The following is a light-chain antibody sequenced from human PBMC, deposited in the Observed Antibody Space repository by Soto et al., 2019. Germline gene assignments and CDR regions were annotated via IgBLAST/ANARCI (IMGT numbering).Light chain of an antibody. CDR2: DAS. CDR3: QQRSNWPPT. Sequence: EIVLTQSPATLSLSPGERATLSCRASQSVSSYLAWDQQKPGQAPRLLIYDASNRATGIPPRFSGSGSGTDLTLTISSLQPEDFEVYYCQQRSNWPPTFGEGTKVEI. V-gene: IGKV3-11*01. J-gene: IGKJ1*01. CDR1: QSVSSY.